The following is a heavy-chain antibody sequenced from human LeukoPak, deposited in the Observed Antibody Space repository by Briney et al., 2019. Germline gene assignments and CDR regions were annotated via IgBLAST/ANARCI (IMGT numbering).Heavy chain of an antibody. CDR1: GGSISSGGYY. CDR2: IYYSGST. D-gene: IGHD3-22*01. J-gene: IGHJ3*02. CDR3: ARAATMIVVVPQANAFDI. V-gene: IGHV4-31*03. Sequence: SETLPLTCTVSGGSISSGGYYWSWIRQHPGKGLEWIGYIYYSGSTYYNPSLKSRVTISVDTSKNQFSLKLSSVTAADTAVNYCARAATMIVVVPQANAFDIWGQGTMVTVSS.